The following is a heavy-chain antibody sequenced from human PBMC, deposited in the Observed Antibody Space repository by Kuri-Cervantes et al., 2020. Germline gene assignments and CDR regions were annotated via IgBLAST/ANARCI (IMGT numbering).Heavy chain of an antibody. Sequence: GSLRLSCAVYGVSFNDYYWTWVRQPPGKGPEWIGEISHSGSTNYNPSLKSRVTISVDTSKNQFSLKLSSVTAADTAVYYCGGVRYCSSTSCSKHFYYYMDVWGKGTTVTVSS. CDR3: GGVRYCSSTSCSKHFYYYMDV. CDR1: GVSFNDYY. CDR2: ISHSGST. V-gene: IGHV4-34*01. J-gene: IGHJ6*03. D-gene: IGHD2-2*01.